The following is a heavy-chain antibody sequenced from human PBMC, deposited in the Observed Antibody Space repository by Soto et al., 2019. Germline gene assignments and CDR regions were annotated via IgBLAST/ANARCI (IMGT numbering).Heavy chain of an antibody. CDR1: GYSFTGYY. CDR2: INPNSGGT. D-gene: IGHD6-13*01. J-gene: IGHJ6*02. V-gene: IGHV1-2*02. CDR3: ARQLLPFIAAAVTEEEYYYYYGMDV. Sequence: QVQLVQSGAEVKKPGASVKVSCKSSGYSFTGYYMHWVRQAPGQGLEWMGWINPNSGGTNYAQKFPGRVTITADKSTSTAYMELSSLRCEDTAVYYCARQLLPFIAAAVTEEEYYYYYGMDVWGQGTTVTVSS.